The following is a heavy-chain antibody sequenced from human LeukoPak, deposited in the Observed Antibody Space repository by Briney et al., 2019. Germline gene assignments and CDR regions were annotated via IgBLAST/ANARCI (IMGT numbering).Heavy chain of an antibody. CDR1: GDSVSSNSAA. CDR2: TYYRSKWYN. D-gene: IGHD6-13*01. CDR3: ARGFGSSWYPKTDYFDY. V-gene: IGHV6-1*01. J-gene: IGHJ4*02. Sequence: SQTLSLTCAISGDSVSSNSAAWNWIRQSPSRGLEWLGRTYYRSKWYNDYAVSVKSRITINPDTSKNQFSLQLNSVTPEDTAVYYCARGFGSSWYPKTDYFDYWGQGTLVTVSS.